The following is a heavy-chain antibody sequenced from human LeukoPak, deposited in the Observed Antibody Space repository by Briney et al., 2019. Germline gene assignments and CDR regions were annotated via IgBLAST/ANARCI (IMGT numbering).Heavy chain of an antibody. CDR2: ISGSGGST. CDR1: GFTFSSYA. D-gene: IGHD6-13*01. J-gene: IGHJ5*02. V-gene: IGHV3-23*01. CDR3: AKGLSQKKPSIAAANWFDP. Sequence: GGSLRLSCAASGFTFSSYAMSWVRQAPGKGLEWVSAISGSGGSTYYADSVKGRFTISRDNSKNTLYLKMNSLRAEDTAVYYCAKGLSQKKPSIAAANWFDPWGQGTLVTVSS.